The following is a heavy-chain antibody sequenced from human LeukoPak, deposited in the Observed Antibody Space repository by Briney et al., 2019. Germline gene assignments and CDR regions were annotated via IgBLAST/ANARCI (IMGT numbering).Heavy chain of an antibody. J-gene: IGHJ4*02. Sequence: GQSLNISCQGSGYSFTSYWISWVRQTRGKGLGWMGRIDPSDSYTNYSTSFQGHVTISADKSISTAYLQWSSLKASDTAMYYCARLGTTVTTITDYWGQGTLVTVSS. V-gene: IGHV5-10-1*01. D-gene: IGHD4-17*01. CDR3: ARLGTTVTTITDY. CDR2: IDPSDSYT. CDR1: GYSFTSYW.